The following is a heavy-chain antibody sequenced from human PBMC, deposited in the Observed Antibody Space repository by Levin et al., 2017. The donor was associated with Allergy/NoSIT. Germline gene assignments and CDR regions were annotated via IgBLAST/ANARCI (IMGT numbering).Heavy chain of an antibody. D-gene: IGHD2-21*02. J-gene: IGHJ4*02. CDR1: GGSISSGDYY. CDR3: ARGPRGVTPPVDY. V-gene: IGHV4-30-4*01. Sequence: SETLSLTCTVSGGSISSGDYYWSWIRQPPGKGLEWIGYIYYSGSTYYNPSLKSRVTISVDTSKNQFSMKLSSVTAADTAVYYCARGPRGVTPPVDYWGQGTLVTVSS. CDR2: IYYSGST.